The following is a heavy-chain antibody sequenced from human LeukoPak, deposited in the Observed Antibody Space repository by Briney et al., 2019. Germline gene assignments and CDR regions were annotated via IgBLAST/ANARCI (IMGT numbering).Heavy chain of an antibody. CDR1: GFTVSSNS. J-gene: IGHJ4*02. D-gene: IGHD3-16*01. CDR3: ARIGLGYILWEY. CDR2: IYSDNT. V-gene: IGHV3-53*01. Sequence: GGSLRLSCTVSGFTVSSNSMSWVRQAPGKGLEWVSFIYSDNTHYSDSVKGRFTISRDNSKNTLYLQMNSLRAEDTAVYYCARIGLGYILWEYWGQGTLVTVSS.